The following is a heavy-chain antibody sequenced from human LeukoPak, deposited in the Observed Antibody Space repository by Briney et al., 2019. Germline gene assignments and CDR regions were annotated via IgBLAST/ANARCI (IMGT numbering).Heavy chain of an antibody. CDR1: GYSFTSYW. Sequence: GESLKISCKGSGYSFTSYWIGWVRQMPGKGLEWMGIIYPGDSDTRYSPSFQGQVTISADKSISTAYLQWGSLKASDTAMYYCARLDIVVVPAATFDYWGQGTLVTVSS. D-gene: IGHD2-2*01. CDR3: ARLDIVVVPAATFDY. J-gene: IGHJ4*02. V-gene: IGHV5-51*01. CDR2: IYPGDSDT.